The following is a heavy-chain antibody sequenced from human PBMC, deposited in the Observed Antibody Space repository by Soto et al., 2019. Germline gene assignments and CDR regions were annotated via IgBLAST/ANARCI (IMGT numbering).Heavy chain of an antibody. D-gene: IGHD3-10*01. CDR2: SYPGDSDT. CDR1: GYSFTSYW. V-gene: IGHV5-51*01. Sequence: PGESLKISCKGSGYSFTSYWIGWVRQMPGKGLEWMGISYPGDSDTRYSPSFQGQVTISADKSISTAYLQWSSLKASDTAMYYCARYGSGSYYVLSAYYYYGMDVWGQGTTVTVSS. J-gene: IGHJ6*02. CDR3: ARYGSGSYYVLSAYYYYGMDV.